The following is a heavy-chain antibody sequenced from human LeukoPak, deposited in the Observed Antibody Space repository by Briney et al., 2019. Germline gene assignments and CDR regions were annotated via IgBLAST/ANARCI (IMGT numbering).Heavy chain of an antibody. CDR2: ISPYGTTI. D-gene: IGHD5-24*01. CDR1: GFTFSTNE. J-gene: IGHJ4*02. CDR3: AKGEMGTTSYYFDY. Sequence: PGGSLRLSCAASGFTFSTNEMSWVRQAPGKGLEWVSYISPYGTTIYYADSVKGRFTISRDNAQDSLYLQMNSLRAEDTGIYYCAKGEMGTTSYYFDYWGQGTLVTVSS. V-gene: IGHV3-48*03.